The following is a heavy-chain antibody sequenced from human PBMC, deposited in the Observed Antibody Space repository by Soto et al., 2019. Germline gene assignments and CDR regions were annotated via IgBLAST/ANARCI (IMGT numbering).Heavy chain of an antibody. J-gene: IGHJ5*02. CDR3: ARHLGPITVTAPLGWFDP. Sequence: PSETLSLTCTVSGGSISSSSYYWGWIRQPPGKGLEWIGSIYYSGSTYCNPSLKSRVTISVDTSKNLFSLKLRSVTAADTAVYYCARHLGPITVTAPLGWFDPWGQGTLVTVSS. CDR1: GGSISSSSYY. CDR2: IYYSGST. V-gene: IGHV4-39*01. D-gene: IGHD4-4*01.